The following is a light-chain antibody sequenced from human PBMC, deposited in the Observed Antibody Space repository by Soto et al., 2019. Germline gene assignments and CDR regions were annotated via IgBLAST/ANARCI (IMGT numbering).Light chain of an antibody. Sequence: EIVLTQAPGTLAFSPGETSPPSRRASQTVNSDYLAWFQQRPGQAPRLLIFATSRRATDIPDRFSGSGSGTDFTLAIRRLEPEDFAVYYCHQFGYSPRTFGQGTKVDIK. CDR2: ATS. CDR3: HQFGYSPRT. V-gene: IGKV3-20*01. CDR1: QTVNSDY. J-gene: IGKJ1*01.